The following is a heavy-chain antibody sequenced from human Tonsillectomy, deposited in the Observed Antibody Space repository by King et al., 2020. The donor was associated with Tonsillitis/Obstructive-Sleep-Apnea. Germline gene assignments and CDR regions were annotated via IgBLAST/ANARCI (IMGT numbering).Heavy chain of an antibody. Sequence: QVQLVESGGGVVQPGRSLTLSCAAYGFSFSSYGMHWVRQAPGKGLEWVAVMKYDGSNKYYADSVKGRFTISRDNYKNTLYLQMNRLRAEETAVYYCENKRGNNYGSCSYYMGPVYWGQGAPVTVSS. V-gene: IGHV3-30*18. CDR2: MKYDGSNK. J-gene: IGHJ4*02. CDR1: GFSFSSYG. CDR3: ENKRGNNYGSCSYYMGPVY. D-gene: IGHD3-10*01.